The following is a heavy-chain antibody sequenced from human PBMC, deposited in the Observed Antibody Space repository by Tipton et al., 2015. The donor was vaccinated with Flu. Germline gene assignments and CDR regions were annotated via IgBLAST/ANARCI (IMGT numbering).Heavy chain of an antibody. J-gene: IGHJ4*02. CDR3: ARGGGSPSY. D-gene: IGHD2-15*01. V-gene: IGHV4-59*11. Sequence: TLSLTCTVSGGSISSHYWSWIRQPPGKGLEWIGYIYFTGSTNYNSSLKSRVTIPVDMSKNQFSLKLTSVTAADTAVYYCARGGGSPSYWGQGTLVTVSS. CDR2: IYFTGST. CDR1: GGSISSHY.